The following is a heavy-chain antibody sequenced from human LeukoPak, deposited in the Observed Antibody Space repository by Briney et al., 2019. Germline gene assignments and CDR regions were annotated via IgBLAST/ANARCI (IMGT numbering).Heavy chain of an antibody. J-gene: IGHJ4*02. CDR3: ARDPNGSSWLGYYFDY. CDR1: GGTFSSYA. CDR2: IIPIFGTA. V-gene: IGHV1-69*05. Sequence: ASVKVSCKASGGTFSSYAISWVRQAPGQGLEWMGGIIPIFGTANYAQKFQGRVTITTDESTSTAYMELGSLRSEDTAVYYCARDPNGSSWLGYYFDYWGQGTLVTVSS. D-gene: IGHD6-13*01.